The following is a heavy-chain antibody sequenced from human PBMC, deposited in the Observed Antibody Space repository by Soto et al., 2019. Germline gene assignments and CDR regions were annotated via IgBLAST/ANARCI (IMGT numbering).Heavy chain of an antibody. V-gene: IGHV4-59*12. J-gene: IGHJ3*02. Sequence: SETLSLTCAGYGGSFSGDYWSWIRQPPGKGLEWIGFIYYSGSTDYNPSLKSRVSVSIDTSKNQFSLNLSSVTAADTAVYYCATENGYSAFDIWGQGKMVTV. CDR1: GGSFSGDY. D-gene: IGHD3-22*01. CDR2: IYYSGST. CDR3: ATENGYSAFDI.